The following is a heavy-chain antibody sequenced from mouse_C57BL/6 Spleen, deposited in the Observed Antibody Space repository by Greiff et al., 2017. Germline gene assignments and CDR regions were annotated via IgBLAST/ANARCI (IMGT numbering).Heavy chain of an antibody. CDR2: INPSSGYT. J-gene: IGHJ3*01. Sequence: VQLQQSGAELARPGASVKMSCKASGYTFTSYTMHWVKQRPGQGLEWIGYINPSSGYTKYNQKFKDKATLTADKSSSTAYMQLNSLTSEDSAVYYCASACYYGSSSQAWFAYWGQGTLVTVSA. CDR1: GYTFTSYT. CDR3: ASACYYGSSSQAWFAY. V-gene: IGHV1-4*01. D-gene: IGHD1-1*01.